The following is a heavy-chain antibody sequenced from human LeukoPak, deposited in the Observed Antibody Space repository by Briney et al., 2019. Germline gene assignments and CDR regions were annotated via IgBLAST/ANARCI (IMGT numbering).Heavy chain of an antibody. V-gene: IGHV3-30*02. D-gene: IGHD2-8*01. CDR3: AKDIIPYCTNGVCYFDY. J-gene: IGHJ4*02. CDR2: TWHDRSNK. Sequence: GGSLRLSCAASGFAFSNHGMHWVRQAPGKGLEWVAVTWHDRSNKFYADSVKGRFTISRDNSRNTLYLQMNNLRAEDTAVYYCAKDIIPYCTNGVCYFDYWGQGTLVTVSS. CDR1: GFAFSNHG.